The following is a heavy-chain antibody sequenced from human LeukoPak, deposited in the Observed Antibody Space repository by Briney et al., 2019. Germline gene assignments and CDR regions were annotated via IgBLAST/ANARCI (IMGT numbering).Heavy chain of an antibody. J-gene: IGHJ3*02. D-gene: IGHD3-10*01. CDR3: ARNLWFGESSDAFDM. V-gene: IGHV1-2*02. Sequence: ASVKVSCKASGYTFTGYYMHWVRQAPGQGLEWMGWINPNSGGTNYAQKFQGRVTMTRDTSISTAYMELSRLRSDDTAVYNCARNLWFGESSDAFDMWGQGTMVTVSS. CDR2: INPNSGGT. CDR1: GYTFTGYY.